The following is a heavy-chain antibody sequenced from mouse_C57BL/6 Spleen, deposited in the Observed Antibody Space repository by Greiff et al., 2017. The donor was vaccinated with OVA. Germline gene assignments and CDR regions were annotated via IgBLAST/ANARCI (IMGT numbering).Heavy chain of an antibody. J-gene: IGHJ4*01. Sequence: VQLQQSGPELVKPGASVKISCKASGYTFTDYYMNWVKQSHGKSLEWIGDINPNNGGTSYNQKFKGKATLTVDKSSSTAYMELRSLTSEDSAVYYCARRNYYGNYDYAMDYWGQGTSVTVSS. CDR1: GYTFTDYY. V-gene: IGHV1-26*01. D-gene: IGHD2-1*01. CDR2: INPNNGGT. CDR3: ARRNYYGNYDYAMDY.